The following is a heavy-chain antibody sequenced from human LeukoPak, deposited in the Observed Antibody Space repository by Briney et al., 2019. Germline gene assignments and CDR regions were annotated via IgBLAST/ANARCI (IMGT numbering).Heavy chain of an antibody. CDR3: TTGRWLSFDY. Sequence: GGSLRLSCAASGFTFSNAWMSWVRQAPGKGLEWVGRIKSKTDGGKTDYAAPVKGRFTISRDDSKNTLYLQMNSLKTEDTAVYYCTTGRWLSFDYWGQGTLVTVSS. CDR2: IKSKTDGGKT. V-gene: IGHV3-15*01. J-gene: IGHJ4*02. CDR1: GFTFSNAW. D-gene: IGHD5-24*01.